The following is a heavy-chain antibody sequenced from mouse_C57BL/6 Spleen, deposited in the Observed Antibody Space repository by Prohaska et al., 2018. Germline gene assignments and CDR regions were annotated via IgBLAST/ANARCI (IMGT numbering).Heavy chain of an antibody. D-gene: IGHD2-2*01. CDR2: INPNNGGT. V-gene: IGHV1-26*01. CDR1: GYTFTDYY. CDR3: ARDGVTRAWFAY. Sequence: EVQLQQSGPELVKPGASVKISCKASGYTFTDYYMNWVKQSHGKSLEWIGDINPNNGGTSYNQKFKGKATLTVDKSSSTAYMELRSLTSEDSAVYYCARDGVTRAWFAYWGQGTLVTVSA. J-gene: IGHJ3*01.